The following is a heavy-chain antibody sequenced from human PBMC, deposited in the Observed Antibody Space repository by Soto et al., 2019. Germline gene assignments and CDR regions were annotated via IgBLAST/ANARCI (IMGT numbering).Heavy chain of an antibody. CDR2: IHTSGGST. D-gene: IGHD3-22*01. V-gene: IGHV1-46*01. CDR3: ARSAYYYDSSANFEY. J-gene: IGHJ4*02. CDR1: GYTFTSDY. Sequence: GASVKVSCKASGYTFTSDYINWVRQAPGQGLEWMGMIHTSGGSTTYAQKFQGRVTMTRDTSTNTVYMELGSLKSEDTAVYYCARSAYYYDSSANFEYWAGEPWSPSPQ.